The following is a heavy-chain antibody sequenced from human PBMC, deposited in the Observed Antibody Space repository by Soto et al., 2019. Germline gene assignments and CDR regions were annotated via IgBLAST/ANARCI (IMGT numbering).Heavy chain of an antibody. CDR2: IGTAGDT. V-gene: IGHV3-13*01. CDR3: ARGYYYGMDV. CDR1: GFTFSSHD. J-gene: IGHJ6*02. Sequence: GGSLRLSCAASGFTFSSHDMHWVRQATGKGLEWVSAIGTAGDTYYPDSVKGRFTISKEDAKNSLYLQMNSLRAGDTAVYYCARGYYYGMDVWGQGTTVTVSS.